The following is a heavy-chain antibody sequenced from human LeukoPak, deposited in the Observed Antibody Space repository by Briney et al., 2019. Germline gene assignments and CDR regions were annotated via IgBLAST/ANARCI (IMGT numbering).Heavy chain of an antibody. D-gene: IGHD2-2*01. V-gene: IGHV4-30-4*08. CDR3: ARDALQLHFAG. CDR1: GGSISSGDYC. CDR2: FNYSGST. Sequence: SQTLSLTCTVSGGSISSGDYCWSWIRQPPGQGLEWIGYFNYSGSTYYNPSRTTRVTISVATTKNHFSLKLISVTATDTAVYSCARDALQLHFAGGGQGRLVTVS. J-gene: IGHJ4*02.